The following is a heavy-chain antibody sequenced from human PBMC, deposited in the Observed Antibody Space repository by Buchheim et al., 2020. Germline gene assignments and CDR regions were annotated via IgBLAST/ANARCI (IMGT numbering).Heavy chain of an antibody. V-gene: IGHV3-23*04. CDR3: AKEVRPNDF. Sequence: EVHLVQSGGGLVQPGGSLRLSCEASGFTFSSAAMTWVRQAPGKGLEWVSSLTISGDFTYYADSVRGRFSISRDNSKNTLSLQMNSLRAEDTAVYYCAKEVRPNDFWGQGTL. CDR1: GFTFSSAA. CDR2: LTISGDFT. J-gene: IGHJ4*02.